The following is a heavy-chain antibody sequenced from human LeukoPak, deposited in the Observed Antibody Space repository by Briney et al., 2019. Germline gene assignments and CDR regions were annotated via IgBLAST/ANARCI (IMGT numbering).Heavy chain of an antibody. CDR3: ARAGACTNGVCYYYYGMDV. CDR1: GFTISSYA. V-gene: IGHV3-30-3*01. D-gene: IGHD2-8*01. J-gene: IGHJ6*02. CDR2: ISIDGSNK. Sequence: PGRSLRLSCAASGFTISSYAMHWVRQAPGTGLEREAVISIDGSNKYYADSVKGRFTISRDNSKHTLYLQMNSLRAEDTAVYYCARAGACTNGVCYYYYGMDVWGQGTTVTVSS.